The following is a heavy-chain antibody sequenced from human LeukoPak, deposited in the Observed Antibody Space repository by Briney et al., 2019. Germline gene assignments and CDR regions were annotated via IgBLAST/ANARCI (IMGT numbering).Heavy chain of an antibody. CDR3: AREEFQYCDFWSGYRNWFDP. V-gene: IGHV1-2*02. Sequence: GASVKVSCRASGYTFTGYYMHWVRQAPGQGLEWMGWINPNSGGTNYAQKFQGRVTMTRDTSISTAYMELSRLRSDDTAVYYCAREEFQYCDFWSGYRNWFDPWGQGTLVTVSS. D-gene: IGHD3-3*01. J-gene: IGHJ5*02. CDR2: INPNSGGT. CDR1: GYTFTGYY.